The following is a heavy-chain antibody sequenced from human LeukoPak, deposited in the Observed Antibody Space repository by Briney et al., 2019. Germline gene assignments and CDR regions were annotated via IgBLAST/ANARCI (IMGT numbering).Heavy chain of an antibody. V-gene: IGHV3-30*03. Sequence: PGRSLRLSCAASGFSCNSYRMHWVRQAPGKGLEWVAVISTHGNNKYYADSVKGRFTISRDNSNNTLSLQMNGLRVEDTAVYYCARPDDSESFYRANHYWGRGTLVTVS. D-gene: IGHD3-10*01. CDR1: GFSCNSYR. J-gene: IGHJ4*02. CDR3: ARPDDSESFYRANHY. CDR2: ISTHGNNK.